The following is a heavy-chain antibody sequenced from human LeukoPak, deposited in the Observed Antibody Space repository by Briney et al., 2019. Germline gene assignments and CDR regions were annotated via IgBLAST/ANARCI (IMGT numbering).Heavy chain of an antibody. J-gene: IGHJ4*02. Sequence: PGGSLRLSCAASGFTFSSYGMHWVRRAPGKGLEWVAFIRYDGSNKYCADSVKGRFTISRDNSKNTLYLQMNSLRAEDTAVYYCAKGEGGPTDYWGQGTLVTVSS. D-gene: IGHD2-15*01. CDR1: GFTFSSYG. CDR3: AKGEGGPTDY. V-gene: IGHV3-30*02. CDR2: IRYDGSNK.